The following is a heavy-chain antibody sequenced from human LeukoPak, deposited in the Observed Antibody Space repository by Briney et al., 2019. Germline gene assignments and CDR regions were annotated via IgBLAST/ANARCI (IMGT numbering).Heavy chain of an antibody. D-gene: IGHD3-10*01. J-gene: IGHJ4*02. Sequence: SETLSLTCTVSGGSISSYYWSWIRQPPGKGLEWIGYIYYSGSTNYNPSLKSRVTISVDTSKNQFSLKLSSVTAADTAVYYCARQKAGLLWFGELGYWGQGTLVTVSS. CDR1: GGSISSYY. CDR2: IYYSGST. V-gene: IGHV4-59*08. CDR3: ARQKAGLLWFGELGY.